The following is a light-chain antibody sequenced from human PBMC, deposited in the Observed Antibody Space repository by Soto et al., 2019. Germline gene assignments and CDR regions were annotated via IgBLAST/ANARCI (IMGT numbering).Light chain of an antibody. CDR3: QQYGCSPYT. CDR2: GAS. J-gene: IGKJ2*01. Sequence: EIVLTQSPGTLSLSPGERATLSCRASQSVSSSYLAWYQQKPGQASRLLIYGASSRATGIPDRFSGSGSGTDFTRTISRLEPEDFAVYYCQQYGCSPYTFGQGTKLEIK. CDR1: QSVSSSY. V-gene: IGKV3-20*01.